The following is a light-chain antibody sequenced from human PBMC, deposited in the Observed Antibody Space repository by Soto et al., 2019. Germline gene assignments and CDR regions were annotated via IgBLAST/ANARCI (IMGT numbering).Light chain of an antibody. CDR2: ANT. J-gene: IGLJ1*01. CDR3: AAWDDSLNGYV. Sequence: QSVLTQPPSASGTPGQRVTISCSGSNSNIGSNTVNWYQQLPGTAPKLLLYANTQRPSGVPDRFSGSTSGTSASLAISGLQSEDEADYYCAAWDDSLNGYVFGTGTKLTVL. CDR1: NSNIGSNT. V-gene: IGLV1-44*01.